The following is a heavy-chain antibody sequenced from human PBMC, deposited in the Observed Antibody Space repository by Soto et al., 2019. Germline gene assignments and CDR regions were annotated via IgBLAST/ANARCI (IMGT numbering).Heavy chain of an antibody. CDR3: AAGRSLGTFSDY. CDR2: IYYSGYT. D-gene: IGHD7-27*01. CDR1: GGSISSGDYY. J-gene: IGHJ4*02. V-gene: IGHV4-30-4*01. Sequence: QVQLQESGPGLVKPSQTLSLTCTVSGGSISSGDYYWSWIRQPPGKGLEWIGYIYYSGYTYYNPSLKRRLTISLDTSKTQFSLKLSSVTAADTAVYYCAAGRSLGTFSDYWGQGTLVTVSS.